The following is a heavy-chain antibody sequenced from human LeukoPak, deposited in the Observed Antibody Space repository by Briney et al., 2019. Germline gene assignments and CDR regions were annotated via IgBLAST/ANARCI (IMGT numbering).Heavy chain of an antibody. CDR1: GFTFSSYA. V-gene: IGHV3-66*01. CDR3: ARDKVGYTYGYVRAHYGMDV. D-gene: IGHD5-18*01. CDR2: IYSGGST. J-gene: IGHJ6*02. Sequence: GGSLRLSCAASGFTFSSYAMNWVRQAPGKGLEWVSVIYSGGSTNYADSVKGRFIISKDNSKSTLFLQMNSLRAEDTAVHYCARDKVGYTYGYVRAHYGMDVWGQGTTVIVSS.